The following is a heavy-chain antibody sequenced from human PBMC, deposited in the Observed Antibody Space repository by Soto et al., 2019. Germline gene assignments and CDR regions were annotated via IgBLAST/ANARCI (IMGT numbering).Heavy chain of an antibody. CDR1: GSTFTSYG. CDR2: ISAYNGNT. CDR3: AREDAGYCSSTSCSKVWFDP. Sequence: ASVKVSCKASGSTFTSYGISWVRQAPGQGLEWMGWISAYNGNTNYAQKLQGRVTMTTDTSTSTAYMELRSLRSDDTAVYYCAREDAGYCSSTSCSKVWFDPWGQGTLVTVSS. D-gene: IGHD2-2*01. V-gene: IGHV1-18*04. J-gene: IGHJ5*02.